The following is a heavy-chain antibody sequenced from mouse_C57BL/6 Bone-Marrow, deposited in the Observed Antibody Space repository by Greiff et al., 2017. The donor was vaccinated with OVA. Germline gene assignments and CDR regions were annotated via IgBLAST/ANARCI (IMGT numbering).Heavy chain of an antibody. Sequence: EVQVVESEGGLVQPGSSMKLSCTASGFTFSDYYMAWVRQVPEKGLEWVANINYDGSSTYYLDSLKSRFIISRDNAKNILYLQMSSLKSEDTATYYCARDFYKGFDYWGQGTTLTVSS. J-gene: IGHJ2*01. D-gene: IGHD1-3*01. V-gene: IGHV5-16*01. CDR3: ARDFYKGFDY. CDR2: INYDGSST. CDR1: GFTFSDYY.